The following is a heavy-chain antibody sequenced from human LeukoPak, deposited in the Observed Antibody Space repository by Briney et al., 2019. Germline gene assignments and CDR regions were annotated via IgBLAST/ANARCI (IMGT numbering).Heavy chain of an antibody. Sequence: GGSLRLSCAASGFTFSSYSMNWVRQTPGKGLEWVSSISSSSSYIYYADSVKGRFTISRDNAKNSLYLQMNSLRAEDTAVYYCARDPEYDFWSVYQHSGSDGAFDIWGQGTMVTVSS. J-gene: IGHJ3*02. D-gene: IGHD3-3*01. CDR1: GFTFSSYS. CDR2: ISSSSSYI. V-gene: IGHV3-21*01. CDR3: ARDPEYDFWSVYQHSGSDGAFDI.